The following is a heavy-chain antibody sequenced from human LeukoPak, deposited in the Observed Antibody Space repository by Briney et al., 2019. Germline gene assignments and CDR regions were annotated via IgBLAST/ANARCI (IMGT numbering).Heavy chain of an antibody. CDR1: GYTFTSYG. CDR3: ARDRAAADLYYYYYYGMDV. V-gene: IGHV1-18*01. D-gene: IGHD6-13*01. CDR2: ISAYNGNT. Sequence: ASVKVSCKASGYTFTSYGISWVRQAPGQGLEWIGWISAYNGNTNYAQKLQGRVTMTTDTSTSTAYMELRSLRSDDTAVYYCARDRAAADLYYYYYYGMDVWGQGTTVTVSS. J-gene: IGHJ6*02.